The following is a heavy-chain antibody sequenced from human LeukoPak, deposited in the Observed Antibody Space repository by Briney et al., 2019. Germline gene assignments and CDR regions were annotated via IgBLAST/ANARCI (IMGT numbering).Heavy chain of an antibody. CDR1: GFTFSSYS. V-gene: IGHV3-21*01. CDR2: ISSSSSYI. Sequence: GGSLRLSCAASGFTFSSYSMNWVRQAPGKGLEWVSSISSSSSYIYYADSVKGRFTISRDNAKNSLYLQMNGLRAEDTAVYYCARDAPYIVVVPAAIDYWGQGTLVTVSS. D-gene: IGHD2-2*01. J-gene: IGHJ4*02. CDR3: ARDAPYIVVVPAAIDY.